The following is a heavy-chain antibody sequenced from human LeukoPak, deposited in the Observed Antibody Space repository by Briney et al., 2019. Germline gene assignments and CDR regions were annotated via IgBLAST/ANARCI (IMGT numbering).Heavy chain of an antibody. CDR3: ASSPKGQLWNLKV. J-gene: IGHJ4*02. CDR1: GFTFSSYG. Sequence: GGSLRLSCAASGFTFSSYGMHWVRQAPGKGLEWVAFIRYDGTNKYYADSVKGRFTVSRDNSKNTLYLQMNSLRAEDTAMFYCASSPKGQLWNLKVWGQGTLVTVSS. CDR2: IRYDGTNK. D-gene: IGHD5-18*01. V-gene: IGHV3-30*02.